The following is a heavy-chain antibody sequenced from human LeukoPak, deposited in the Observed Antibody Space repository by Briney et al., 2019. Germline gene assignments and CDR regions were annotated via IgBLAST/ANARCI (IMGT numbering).Heavy chain of an antibody. CDR3: ARDVAAAETNWFDP. J-gene: IGHJ5*02. CDR2: INPNSGGT. D-gene: IGHD6-13*01. V-gene: IGHV1-2*02. CDR1: GYTFTGYY. Sequence: GASVKVSCKASGYTFTGYYMHWVRQAPGQGLEWMGWINPNSGGTNYAQKFQGGVTMTRDTSISTAYMELSRLRSDDTAVYYCARDVAAAETNWFDPWGQGTLVTVSS.